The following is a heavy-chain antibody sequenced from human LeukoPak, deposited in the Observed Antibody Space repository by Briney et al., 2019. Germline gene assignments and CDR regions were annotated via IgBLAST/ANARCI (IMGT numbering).Heavy chain of an antibody. J-gene: IGHJ2*01. D-gene: IGHD3-22*01. Sequence: SETLSLTCTVSGGSISSGDYYWSWIRQPQGKGLEWIGYIYYSGSTYYNPSLKSRVTISVDTSKNQFSLKLSSVTAADTAVYYCARTYDSSGYYSWRDWYFDLWGRGTLVTVSS. V-gene: IGHV4-30-4*01. CDR1: GGSISSGDYY. CDR2: IYYSGST. CDR3: ARTYDSSGYYSWRDWYFDL.